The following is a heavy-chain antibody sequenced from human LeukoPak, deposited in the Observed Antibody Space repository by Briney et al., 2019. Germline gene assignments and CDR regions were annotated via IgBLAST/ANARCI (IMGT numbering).Heavy chain of an antibody. CDR2: IYYSGST. J-gene: IGHJ5*02. V-gene: IGHV4-59*01. Sequence: SETLSLTCTVSGGSISSYYWSWIRQPPGKGLEWIGYIYYSGSTNYNPSLKSRVTISVDTSKNQFSLKLSSVTAADTAVYYCAREYSSGWYSENWFDPWGQGTLVTVSS. D-gene: IGHD6-19*01. CDR3: AREYSSGWYSENWFDP. CDR1: GGSISSYY.